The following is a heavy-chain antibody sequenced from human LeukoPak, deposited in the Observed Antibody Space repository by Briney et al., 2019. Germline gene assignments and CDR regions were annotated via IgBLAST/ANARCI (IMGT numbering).Heavy chain of an antibody. CDR1: GGSISSSSYY. D-gene: IGHD2-2*01. J-gene: IGHJ3*02. CDR3: ARHRGYCSSTSCSDAFDT. V-gene: IGHV4-39*01. Sequence: SETLSLTCTVSGGSISSSSYYWGWIRQPPGKGLEWIGSIYYSGSTYYNPSLKSRVTISVDTSKNQFSLKLSSVTAADTAVYYCARHRGYCSSTSCSDAFDTWGQGTMVTVSS. CDR2: IYYSGST.